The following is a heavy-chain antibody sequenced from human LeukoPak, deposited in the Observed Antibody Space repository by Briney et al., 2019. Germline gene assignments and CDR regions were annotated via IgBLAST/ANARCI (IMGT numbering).Heavy chain of an antibody. CDR1: GFTFSDSW. CDR2: IKQGGSGE. CDR3: ARSAAGFDH. Sequence: PGGSLRLSCVASGFTFSDSWMAWVRQAPGKGLEWVANIKQGGSGEYYVGSVKGRFTISRDNAKNSLYLQMNSLRVEDTAQYYCARSAAGFDHWGQGTLVTISS. V-gene: IGHV3-7*01. D-gene: IGHD6-13*01. J-gene: IGHJ4*02.